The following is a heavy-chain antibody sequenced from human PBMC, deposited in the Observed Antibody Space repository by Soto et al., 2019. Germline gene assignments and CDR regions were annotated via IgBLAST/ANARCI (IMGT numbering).Heavy chain of an antibody. Sequence: DVQLLESGGQLVQPGGSLRLSCSASGFALSSYAMSWVRQAPGKGLQWVSSISAGGDMTYNSDSVKGRFTISRDNSNNALFLQMHNLRIEDTALYYCARGDRGGSGSPASYYYSGRDVWGQGATVTVS. CDR2: ISAGGDMT. D-gene: IGHD3-10*01. J-gene: IGHJ6*02. CDR1: GFALSSYA. CDR3: ARGDRGGSGSPASYYYSGRDV. V-gene: IGHV3-23*01.